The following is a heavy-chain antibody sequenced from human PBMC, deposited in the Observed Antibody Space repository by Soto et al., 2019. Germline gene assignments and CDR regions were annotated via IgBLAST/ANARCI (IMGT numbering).Heavy chain of an antibody. CDR3: AIVELVITMVRGVIITNDAFDI. J-gene: IGHJ3*02. CDR2: ISDYNGNT. D-gene: IGHD3-10*01. V-gene: IGHV1-18*01. Sequence: QVQLVQSGAEVKKPGASVKVSCKASGYTFTSYGISWVRQAPGQGLEWMGWISDYNGNTNYAQKLQGRVTMTTDTSTSTASMELRSMRSDDTAVYYCAIVELVITMVRGVIITNDAFDIWGQGTMVTVSS. CDR1: GYTFTSYG.